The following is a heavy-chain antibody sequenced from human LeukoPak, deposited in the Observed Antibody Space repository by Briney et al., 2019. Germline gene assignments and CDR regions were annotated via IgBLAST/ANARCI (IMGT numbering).Heavy chain of an antibody. CDR2: IIPVFGAA. CDR1: RGTFRSYA. J-gene: IGHJ4*02. CDR3: ARGASYVILTGYSYFDY. V-gene: IGHV1-69*13. Sequence: SVNVSCKASRGTFRSYAISWVGQAPGQGLEWMGGIIPVFGAANYAQKFQGRVTITADEFTSTAYMELSSLRSEDTAVYYCARGASYVILTGYSYFDYWGQGTLVTVSS. D-gene: IGHD3-9*01.